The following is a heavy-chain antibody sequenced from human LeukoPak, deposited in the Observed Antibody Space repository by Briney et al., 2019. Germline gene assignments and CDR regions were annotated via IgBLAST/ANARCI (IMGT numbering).Heavy chain of an antibody. CDR3: ARVSYGDEILGSWFDP. Sequence: ASLKVSCKTSGYTFTNYVVNWVRQAPGQGLEWMGWINTITGNPTYAQGFTGRFVFSLDTSVSTAYLQISSLKAEDTAVYYCARVSYGDEILGSWFDPWGQGTLVIASS. D-gene: IGHD4-17*01. CDR2: INTITGNP. CDR1: GYTFTNYV. V-gene: IGHV7-4-1*02. J-gene: IGHJ5*02.